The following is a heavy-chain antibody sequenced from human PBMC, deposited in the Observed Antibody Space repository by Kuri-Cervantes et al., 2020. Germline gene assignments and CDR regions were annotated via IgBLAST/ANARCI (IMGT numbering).Heavy chain of an antibody. Sequence: ASVKVSCKASGYTFTTYGISWVRQAPGHGLEWMGWISTYNGNTNYEQKVQGRVTMTTDTSTTTAYMELRSLRSDDTAVYYCARGSGSTSDYWGQGTLVTVSS. CDR1: GYTFTTYG. CDR3: ARGSGSTSDY. V-gene: IGHV1-18*04. J-gene: IGHJ4*02. CDR2: ISTYNGNT. D-gene: IGHD3-10*01.